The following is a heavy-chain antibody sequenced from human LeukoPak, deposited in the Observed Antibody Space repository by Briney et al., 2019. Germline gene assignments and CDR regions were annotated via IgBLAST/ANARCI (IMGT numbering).Heavy chain of an antibody. J-gene: IGHJ4*02. Sequence: GGSLRLSCAASGFTFSSYSMNWVRQAPGKGLEWVSSISSSSRYIYYADSVKGRFPISRENAKNSLYLQMNSLRAEDTAVYYCARDESGYSYYFDYWGQGTLVTVSS. V-gene: IGHV3-21*01. CDR3: ARDESGYSYYFDY. CDR1: GFTFSSYS. D-gene: IGHD3-3*01. CDR2: ISSSSRYI.